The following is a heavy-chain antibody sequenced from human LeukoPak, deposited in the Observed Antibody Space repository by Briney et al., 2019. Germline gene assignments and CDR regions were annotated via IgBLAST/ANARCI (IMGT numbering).Heavy chain of an antibody. CDR1: GGSLSGSY. CDR2: INHSGSA. D-gene: IGHD3-3*01. CDR3: ARARRDSGYYKVDY. V-gene: IGHV4-34*01. Sequence: SETLSLTCAVYGGSLSGSYWSWIRQPPGKGLEWIGEINHSGSANHNPSLKSRVTLSIDKSKNQFSLNLNSVTAADTAVYYCARARRDSGYYKVDYWGQGTLVTVSS. J-gene: IGHJ4*02.